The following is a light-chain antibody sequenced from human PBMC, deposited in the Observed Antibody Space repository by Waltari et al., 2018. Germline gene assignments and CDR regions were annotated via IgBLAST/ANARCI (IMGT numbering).Light chain of an antibody. Sequence: QSALTQPASVSGSPGQSITISCTGTSSDVGGYNYVSCYQQHPGKAPKLMIYDVNNRPSVVSNRFSGSKSDNTASLTISGLQAEDEADYYCSSYTSSRTRVFGGGTKLTVL. CDR3: SSYTSSRTRV. V-gene: IGLV2-14*01. J-gene: IGLJ3*02. CDR2: DVN. CDR1: SSDVGGYNY.